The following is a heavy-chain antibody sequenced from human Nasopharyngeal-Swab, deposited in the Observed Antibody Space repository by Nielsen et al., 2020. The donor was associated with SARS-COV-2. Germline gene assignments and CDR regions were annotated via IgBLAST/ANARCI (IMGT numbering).Heavy chain of an antibody. CDR1: GFTFGDYA. V-gene: IGHV3-49*03. D-gene: IGHD3-10*01. Sequence: GESLKISCTASGFTFGDYAMSWFRQAPGKGLEWVGFIRSKAYGGTTEYAASVKGRFTISRDDSKNTLYLQMNSLKTEDTAVYYCTTATGVTMVRGVIITGVDYWGQGTLVTVSS. CDR2: IRSKAYGGTT. CDR3: TTATGVTMVRGVIITGVDY. J-gene: IGHJ4*02.